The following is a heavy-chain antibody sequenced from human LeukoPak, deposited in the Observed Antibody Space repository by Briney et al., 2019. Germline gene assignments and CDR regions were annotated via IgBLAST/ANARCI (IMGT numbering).Heavy chain of an antibody. D-gene: IGHD4-17*01. Sequence: PGGSLRLSCAASGFTFSSYSMNWVRQAPGKGLEWVSPISSSSSYIYYADSVKGRFTISRDNAKNSLYLQMNSLRAEDTAVYYCARADYGDYVYAGYFDYWGQGTLVTVSS. CDR3: ARADYGDYVYAGYFDY. V-gene: IGHV3-21*01. J-gene: IGHJ4*02. CDR2: ISSSSSYI. CDR1: GFTFSSYS.